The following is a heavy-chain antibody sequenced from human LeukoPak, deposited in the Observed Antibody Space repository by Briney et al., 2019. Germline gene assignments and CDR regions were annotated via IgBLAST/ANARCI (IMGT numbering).Heavy chain of an antibody. CDR2: ISSSSSYI. D-gene: IGHD2-21*01. CDR1: GFTFSSYS. J-gene: IGHJ3*02. CDR3: ARILFGAYAFDI. Sequence: GGSLRLSCAASGFTFSSYSMNWVRQAPGKGLEWVSSISSSSSYIYYADSVTGRFTISRDNAKNSLYLQMNSLRAEDTAVYYCARILFGAYAFDIWGQGTMVTVSS. V-gene: IGHV3-21*01.